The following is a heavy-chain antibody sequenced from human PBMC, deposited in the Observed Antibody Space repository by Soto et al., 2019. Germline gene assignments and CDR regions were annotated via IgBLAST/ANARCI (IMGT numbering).Heavy chain of an antibody. CDR3: ARDFGHGYYLDY. CDR1: GFSFSNYN. V-gene: IGHV3-48*02. D-gene: IGHD3-3*01. Sequence: EVQLVASGGGLVQPGGSLRLSCVASGFSFSNYNMNWVRQAPGKGLEWVSYITDSSDTVHYADSVRGRFTISRDNAESSLYLQMNSLRDEDTAVYFCARDFGHGYYLDYWGRGTLVTVSS. J-gene: IGHJ4*02. CDR2: ITDSSDTV.